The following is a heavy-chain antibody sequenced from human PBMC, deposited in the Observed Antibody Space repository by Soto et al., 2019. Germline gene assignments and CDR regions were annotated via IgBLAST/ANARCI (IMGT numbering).Heavy chain of an antibody. CDR1: GGIFHGYG. D-gene: IGHD1-7*01. CDR2: IRFDGSNE. V-gene: IGHV3-33*01. CDR3: AGDGIGGTVFRGYLDY. Sequence: QEQLVESGGGVVQPGTSLRLSCAVPGGIFHGYGMHWVRQAPGKGLAWVAIIRFDGSNEEYADSVKGRFTISRDNSKNTLYLQMNTLGAEDTAVYYCAGDGIGGTVFRGYLDYWGRGTVVTVSS. J-gene: IGHJ4*02.